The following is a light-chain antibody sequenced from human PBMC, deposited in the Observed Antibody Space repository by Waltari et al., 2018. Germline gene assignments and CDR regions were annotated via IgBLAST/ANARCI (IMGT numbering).Light chain of an antibody. CDR2: GAS. CDR1: QSVSSD. CDR3: QQYNNWPRGT. V-gene: IGKV3-15*01. J-gene: IGKJ5*01. Sequence: EIVMTHSPAPLPVSAGERATLSCRSSQSVSSDLAWYQQKPGQAPRLLIYGASTRATGIPARFSGSGSGTEFTLTISSLQSEDFAVYYCQQYNNWPRGTFGQGTRLEIK.